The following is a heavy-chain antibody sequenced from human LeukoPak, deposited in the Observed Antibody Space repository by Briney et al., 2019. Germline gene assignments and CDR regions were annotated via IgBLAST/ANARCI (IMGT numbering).Heavy chain of an antibody. CDR1: GFTFSVYA. CDR3: AKNRDGDYDPFDS. CDR2: INGGGVDT. Sequence: GGPLRLSCQASGFTFSVYAMGGVRQAPGKGLEGVSAINGGGVDTYYTDSAKGRFTISRDNSKNTLYLQMSSLRAEDTAVYYCAKNRDGDYDPFDSWGQGTLVTVSS. V-gene: IGHV3-23*01. D-gene: IGHD4-17*01. J-gene: IGHJ4*02.